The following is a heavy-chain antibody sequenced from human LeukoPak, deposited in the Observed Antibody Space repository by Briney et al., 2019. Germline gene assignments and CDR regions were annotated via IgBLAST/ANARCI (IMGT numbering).Heavy chain of an antibody. CDR2: IYTSGST. CDR1: GGSISYFY. CDR3: ARQTGSGLFSLP. Sequence: SETLSLTCTVSGGSISYFYWSWIRQPAGKGLEWIGRIYTSGSTNYNPSLKSRVTMSVDTSKKQFSLKLSSVTAANTAVYYCARQTGSGLFSLPGGQGTLVTVSS. V-gene: IGHV4-4*07. J-gene: IGHJ4*02. D-gene: IGHD3-10*01.